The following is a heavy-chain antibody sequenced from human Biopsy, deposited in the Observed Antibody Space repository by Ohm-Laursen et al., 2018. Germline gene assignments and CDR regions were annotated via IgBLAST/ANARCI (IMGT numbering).Heavy chain of an antibody. CDR3: ARGVHDTTEFFFGLDV. V-gene: IGHV3-48*01. J-gene: IGHJ6*02. CDR2: ISRSSSTI. CDR1: GFKFSTYV. D-gene: IGHD2/OR15-2a*01. Sequence: SLRLSCTASGFKFSTYVMSWVRQAPGKGLEWISYISRSSSTIYYADSVKGRFTISRDNGKNSMFLQMSSLTAEDTAVYFCARGVHDTTEFFFGLDVWGQGTTVTVSS.